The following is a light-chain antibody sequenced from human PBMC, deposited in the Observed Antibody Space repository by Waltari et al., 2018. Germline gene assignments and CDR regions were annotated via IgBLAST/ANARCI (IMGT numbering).Light chain of an antibody. CDR1: QNIATY. CDR3: QHSYNVPLT. Sequence: DIRMTKSPSSLSASIGDRVTISCRASQNIATYLNWYQQKSGKAPKLLIYGASTLQSGVPSRFSGSGSGTDFTLTISSLRPEDVAIYFCQHSYNVPLTFGGGTQVEI. J-gene: IGKJ4*01. CDR2: GAS. V-gene: IGKV1-39*01.